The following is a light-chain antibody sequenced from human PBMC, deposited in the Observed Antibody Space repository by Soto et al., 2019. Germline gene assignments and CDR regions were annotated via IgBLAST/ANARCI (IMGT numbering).Light chain of an antibody. Sequence: DIQMTQSPSSLSASVGDRVTITCRASQSSTSYLNWFQKKPGKAPKLLIYAASSFQSGVPSRFSGSGSGTDFTLTISSLQPEDFATYYCQQSYSTLGLTFGGGTKVEIK. CDR1: QSSTSY. CDR2: AAS. V-gene: IGKV1-39*01. CDR3: QQSYSTLGLT. J-gene: IGKJ4*01.